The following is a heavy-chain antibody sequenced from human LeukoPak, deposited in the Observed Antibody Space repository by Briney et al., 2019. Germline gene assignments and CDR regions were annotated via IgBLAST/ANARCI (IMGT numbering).Heavy chain of an antibody. CDR2: IKFDGSDK. Sequence: PGGSLRLSCAASGFTFSNYWMSWVRQAPGKGLEWVANIKFDGSDKFYVDSVKGRFTISRDNAKNTLYLQMNSLRAEDTAVYYCARDPATYYYDSSGLSWGQGTLVTVSS. D-gene: IGHD3-22*01. CDR1: GFTFSNYW. CDR3: ARDPATYYYDSSGLS. J-gene: IGHJ5*02. V-gene: IGHV3-7*01.